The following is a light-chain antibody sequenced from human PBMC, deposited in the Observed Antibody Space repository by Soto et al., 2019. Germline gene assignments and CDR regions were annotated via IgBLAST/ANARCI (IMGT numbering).Light chain of an antibody. V-gene: IGKV1-9*01. J-gene: IGKJ5*01. CDR1: QGISSY. CDR2: AAS. Sequence: IQLTQSPSSLSASVGDRVTITCRASQGISSYLAWYQQKPGKDPKLLIYAASTLQSGVPSRFSGSGSGTEFTLTISSLQPEDFATYYCQQLNSYPLFGQGTRLEIK. CDR3: QQLNSYPL.